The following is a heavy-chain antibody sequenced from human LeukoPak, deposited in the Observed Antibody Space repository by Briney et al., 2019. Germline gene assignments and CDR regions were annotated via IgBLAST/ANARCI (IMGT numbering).Heavy chain of an antibody. D-gene: IGHD2-2*01. Sequence: GGSLRLSCAASGNYWMHWVRQAPGKGLVWVSHINSDGSWTGYADSVKGRFTIPKDNAKNTVYLQMNNLRAEDTAVYYCVSFYETNWGRGTLVTVSS. J-gene: IGHJ4*02. CDR2: INSDGSWT. CDR3: VSFYETN. V-gene: IGHV3-74*01. CDR1: GNYW.